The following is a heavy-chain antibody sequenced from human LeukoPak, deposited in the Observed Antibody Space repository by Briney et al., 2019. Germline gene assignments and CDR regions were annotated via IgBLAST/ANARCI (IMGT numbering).Heavy chain of an antibody. J-gene: IGHJ1*01. Sequence: SQTLSPTCAISGDSVSSNSAAWNWIRQSPSRGPEWLGRTYYRSKWDNDYAVSVKSRITINPDTSKNQFSLQLNSVTPEDTAVYYCARETYYYDSSDPSAEYFQHWGQGTLVTVSS. V-gene: IGHV6-1*01. CDR1: GDSVSSNSAA. CDR2: TYYRSKWDN. D-gene: IGHD3-22*01. CDR3: ARETYYYDSSDPSAEYFQH.